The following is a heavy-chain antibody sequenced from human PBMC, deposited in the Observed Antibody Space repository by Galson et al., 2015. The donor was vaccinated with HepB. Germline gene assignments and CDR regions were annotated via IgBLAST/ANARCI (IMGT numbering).Heavy chain of an antibody. J-gene: IGHJ4*02. V-gene: IGHV1-18*01. Sequence: SVKVSCKASGYTFTSYGISWVRQAPRQGLEWMGWISAYNGNTNYAQKLQGRVTMTTDTSTSTAYMELRSLRSDDTAVYYCARGPQYSIAAAGTPDYWGQGTLVTVSS. CDR2: ISAYNGNT. CDR3: ARGPQYSIAAAGTPDY. CDR1: GYTFTSYG. D-gene: IGHD6-13*01.